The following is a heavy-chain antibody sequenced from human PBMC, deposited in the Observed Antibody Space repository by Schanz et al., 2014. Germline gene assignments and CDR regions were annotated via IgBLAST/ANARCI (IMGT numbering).Heavy chain of an antibody. V-gene: IGHV3-23*01. CDR2: LSEGGGGT. D-gene: IGHD3-9*01. Sequence: EMQLLESGGGLAQPGGSLRLSCAASGFTLSNYAMSWVRQAPGQGLEWVSALSEGGGGTHYADSVGGRFTISSDSSKNTLYLQMSSLRADETAVYYGAEAADWPVTRLDPWGKGTLVTVSS. CDR3: AEAADWPVTRLDP. CDR1: GFTLSNYA. J-gene: IGHJ5*02.